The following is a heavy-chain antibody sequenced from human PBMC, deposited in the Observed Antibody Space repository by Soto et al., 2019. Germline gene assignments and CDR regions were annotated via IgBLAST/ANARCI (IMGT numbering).Heavy chain of an antibody. CDR3: ARPWYNWNKMDWFDP. Sequence: PSETLSLTCTVSGGSISSSSYYWGWIRQPPGKGLEWIGSIYYSGSTYYNPSLKSRVTISVDTSKNQFSLKLSSVTAADTAVYYCARPWYNWNKMDWFDPWGQGTLVTVSS. CDR2: IYYSGST. J-gene: IGHJ5*02. D-gene: IGHD1-20*01. CDR1: GGSISSSSYY. V-gene: IGHV4-39*01.